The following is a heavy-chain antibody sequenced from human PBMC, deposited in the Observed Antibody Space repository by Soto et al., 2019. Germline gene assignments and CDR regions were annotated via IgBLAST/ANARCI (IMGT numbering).Heavy chain of an antibody. V-gene: IGHV3-23*01. CDR2: ISAIGGGT. CDR1: GFTFSSFA. J-gene: IGHJ4*02. Sequence: PGGSLRLSCAASGFTFSSFAMSWVRQAPGNGLEWVTGISAIGGGTYYADSVKGRFTISRDNSRNTLYLQMTSLRAEDTAVYYCGKAMPTVPTYVDHWGQGTQVTGSS. D-gene: IGHD4-17*01. CDR3: GKAMPTVPTYVDH.